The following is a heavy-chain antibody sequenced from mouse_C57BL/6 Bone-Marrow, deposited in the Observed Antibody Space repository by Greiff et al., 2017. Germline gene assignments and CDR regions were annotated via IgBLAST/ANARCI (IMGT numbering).Heavy chain of an antibody. CDR1: GYTFTSYW. CDR3: ARGYGSSNWYFDV. D-gene: IGHD1-1*01. CDR2: IDPNSGGT. J-gene: IGHJ1*03. Sequence: VQLQQPGAELVKPGASVKLSCKASGYTFTSYWMHWVKQRPGRGLEWIGRIDPNSGGTKYNEKFKSKATLTVDTPSSTAYMQISSLTSEDSAVYCGARGYGSSNWYFDVWGTGPTVTVSS. V-gene: IGHV1-72*01.